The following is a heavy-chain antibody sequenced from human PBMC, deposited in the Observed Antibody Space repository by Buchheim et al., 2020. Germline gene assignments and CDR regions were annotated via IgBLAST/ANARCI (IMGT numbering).Heavy chain of an antibody. CDR2: IIPIFGTA. CDR3: ASGAYYYYDGSGYPYYYYYGMDV. Sequence: QVQLVQSGAEVKKPGSSVKVSCKASGGTFSSYAISWVRQAPGQGLEWRGGIIPIFGTANYAQKFQGRVTITADESTSTAYMELSSLRSEDTAVYYCASGAYYYYDGSGYPYYYYYGMDVWGQGTT. CDR1: GGTFSSYA. J-gene: IGHJ6*02. D-gene: IGHD3-22*01. V-gene: IGHV1-69*01.